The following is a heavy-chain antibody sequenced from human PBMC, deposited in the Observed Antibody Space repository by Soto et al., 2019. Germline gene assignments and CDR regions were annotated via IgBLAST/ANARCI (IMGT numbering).Heavy chain of an antibody. V-gene: IGHV3-74*01. J-gene: IGHJ6*02. D-gene: IGHD3-10*01. Sequence: GRSLRLSCAASGFTFSRYWLHWVRQATWTGLVWVSRINSDGSSTSYADSVKGRFTISRDNAKNTLYLQMNSLRAEDTAVYYCARDWFGVFYYYYGMDVWGQGTTVTVPS. CDR3: ARDWFGVFYYYYGMDV. CDR1: GFTFSRYW. CDR2: INSDGSST.